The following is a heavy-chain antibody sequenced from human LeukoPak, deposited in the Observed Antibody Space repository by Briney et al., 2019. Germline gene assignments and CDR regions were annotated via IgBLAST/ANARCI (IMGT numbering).Heavy chain of an antibody. Sequence: SETLSLTCTVSGGSISSYYWSWIRQPPGKGLEWIGYIYYSGSTNYNPSLKSRVTISVDTSKNQFSLKLSSVTAADTAVYYCARMKGLRYSSGYYYYGMDVWGQGTTVTASS. CDR1: GGSISSYY. J-gene: IGHJ6*02. V-gene: IGHV4-59*01. CDR3: ARMKGLRYSSGYYYYGMDV. D-gene: IGHD3-9*01. CDR2: IYYSGST.